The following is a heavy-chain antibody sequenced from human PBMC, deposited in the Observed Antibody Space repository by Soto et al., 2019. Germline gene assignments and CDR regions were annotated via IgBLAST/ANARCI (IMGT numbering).Heavy chain of an antibody. CDR2: MNPNSGNT. V-gene: IGHV1-8*01. D-gene: IGHD3-10*01. J-gene: IGHJ5*02. CDR3: AGERSGGGGNWFDP. CDR1: GYTFTSYD. Sequence: QVQLVQSGAEVKKPGASVKVSCKASGYTFTSYDINWVRQATGQGLEWMGWMNPNSGNTAYAQKFQGRVTMTRNTSIGTAYMGLSSLRSEATAVYYWAGERSGGGGNWFDPWGQGTLVTVSS.